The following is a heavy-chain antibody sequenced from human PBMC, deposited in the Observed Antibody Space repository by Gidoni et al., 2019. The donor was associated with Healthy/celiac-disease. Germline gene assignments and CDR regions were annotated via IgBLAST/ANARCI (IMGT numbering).Heavy chain of an antibody. CDR1: GYTFTRSG. J-gene: IGHJ5*02. Sequence: QVQLVQSGAEVKKPGASVQVSCKASGYTFTRSGISRVRQAPGQGLEWMGWISAYNGNTNYAQKLQGRVTMTTDTSTSTAYMELRSLRSDDTAVYYCARTLDSSGYYYRDNWFDPWGQGTLVTVSS. CDR2: ISAYNGNT. CDR3: ARTLDSSGYYYRDNWFDP. V-gene: IGHV1-18*01. D-gene: IGHD3-22*01.